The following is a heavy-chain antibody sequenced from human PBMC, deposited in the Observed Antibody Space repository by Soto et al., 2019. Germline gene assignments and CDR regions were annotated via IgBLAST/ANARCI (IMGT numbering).Heavy chain of an antibody. J-gene: IGHJ6*02. CDR2: ISYDGSNK. Sequence: GGSLRLSCAASGFTFSSYAMHWVRQAPGKGLEWVAVISYDGSNKYYADPVKGRFTISRDNSKNTLYLQMNSLRAEDTAVYYCARDFAYSSSWYSPYYYYGMDVWGQGTTVTVSS. V-gene: IGHV3-30-3*01. CDR3: ARDFAYSSSWYSPYYYYGMDV. D-gene: IGHD6-13*01. CDR1: GFTFSSYA.